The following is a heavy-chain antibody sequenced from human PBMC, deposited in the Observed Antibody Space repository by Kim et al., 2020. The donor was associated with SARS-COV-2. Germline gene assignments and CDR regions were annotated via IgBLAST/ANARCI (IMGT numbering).Heavy chain of an antibody. D-gene: IGHD3-10*01. CDR2: IKQDVSEK. J-gene: IGHJ6*02. Sequence: GGSLRLSCAASGFTFSSYWMSWVRQAPGKGLEWVANIKQDVSEKYYVDSVKGRFTISRDNAKNSLYLQMNSLRAEDTAVYYCARVGKVRGVPAGMDGWGQGTTVTVSS. CDR3: ARVGKVRGVPAGMDG. V-gene: IGHV3-7*01. CDR1: GFTFSSYW.